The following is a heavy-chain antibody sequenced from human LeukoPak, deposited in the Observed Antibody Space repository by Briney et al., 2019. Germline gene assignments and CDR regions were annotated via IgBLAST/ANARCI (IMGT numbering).Heavy chain of an antibody. V-gene: IGHV3-30*04. CDR1: GFTFSSYA. Sequence: PGRSLRLSCAASGFTFSSYAMHWVRQAPGKGLEWVAVISYDGSNKYYADSVKGRFTISRDNAKNSLYLQMNSLRAEDTAVYYCARAHSSGWYRTSDYWGQGTLVTVSS. CDR3: ARAHSSGWYRTSDY. J-gene: IGHJ4*02. D-gene: IGHD6-19*01. CDR2: ISYDGSNK.